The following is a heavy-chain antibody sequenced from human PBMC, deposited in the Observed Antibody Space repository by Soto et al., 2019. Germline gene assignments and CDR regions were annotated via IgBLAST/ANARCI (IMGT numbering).Heavy chain of an antibody. J-gene: IGHJ4*02. CDR1: GFTFSSYG. Sequence: GGSLRLSCAASGFTFSSYGMHWVRQAPGKGLEWVAVISYHGSNKYYADSVKGRFTISRDNSKNTLYLQMNSLRAEDTAVYYCAKDVLRYCSSTSCYPLYYWGQGTLVTVSS. CDR3: AKDVLRYCSSTSCYPLYY. CDR2: ISYHGSNK. V-gene: IGHV3-30*18. D-gene: IGHD2-2*01.